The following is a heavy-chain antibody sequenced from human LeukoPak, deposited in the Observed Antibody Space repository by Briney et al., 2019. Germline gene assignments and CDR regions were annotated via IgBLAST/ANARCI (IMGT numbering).Heavy chain of an antibody. Sequence: GGSLRLSCAASGFTFSSYAMHWVRQAPGKGLEWVAVISYDGSNKYYADSVKGRFTISRDNSKNTLYLQMNSLRAEDTAVYYCAGEEIVVVPAAMFYDYWGQGTLVTVSS. D-gene: IGHD2-2*01. CDR3: AGEEIVVVPAAMFYDY. CDR1: GFTFSSYA. CDR2: ISYDGSNK. V-gene: IGHV3-30*04. J-gene: IGHJ4*02.